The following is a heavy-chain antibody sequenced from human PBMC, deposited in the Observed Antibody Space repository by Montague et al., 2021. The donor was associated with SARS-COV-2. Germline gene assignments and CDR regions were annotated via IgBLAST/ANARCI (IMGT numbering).Heavy chain of an antibody. CDR1: GFTFSEYW. Sequence: SLRLSCAASGFTFSEYWWHWVRQVPGKGLVWVSRINPDGRETTYADSVKGRFTISRDNARNTVSLQMSNLRVEDTAVYYCARAPHCGGGICSSFHYYGMDVWGQGTTISVSS. J-gene: IGHJ6*02. CDR2: INPDGRET. D-gene: IGHD2-21*01. V-gene: IGHV3-74*03. CDR3: ARAPHCGGGICSSFHYYGMDV.